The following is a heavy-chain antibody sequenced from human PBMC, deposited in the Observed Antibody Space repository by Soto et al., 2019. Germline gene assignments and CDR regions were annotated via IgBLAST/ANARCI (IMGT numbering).Heavy chain of an antibody. CDR1: GYTFTSYG. CDR3: ASPVYYGSGIQDTNYYYGKDV. D-gene: IGHD3-10*01. V-gene: IGHV1-18*01. CDR2: ISAYNGNT. J-gene: IGHJ6*02. Sequence: ASVKVSCKASGYTFTSYGISWVRQAPGQGLEWMGWISAYNGNTNYAQKLQGRVTMTTDTSTSTAYMELRSLRSGNTAVYYCASPVYYGSGIQDTNYYYGKDVWGQGTTVTVAS.